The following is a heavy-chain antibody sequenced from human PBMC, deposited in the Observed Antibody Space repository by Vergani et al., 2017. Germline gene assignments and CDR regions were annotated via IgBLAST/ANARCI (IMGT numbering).Heavy chain of an antibody. D-gene: IGHD2/OR15-2a*01. J-gene: IGHJ4*02. CDR3: AKVDFREFDY. CDR2: IWYDGSNK. V-gene: IGHV3-33*06. Sequence: QVQLVESGGGVVQPGRSLRLSCAASGFTFSSYGMNWVRQAPGKGLEWVAVIWYDGSNKYYADSVKGRFTISRDNSKNTLYLQMNSLRAEDTAVYYFAKVDFREFDYWGQGTLVTVSS. CDR1: GFTFSSYG.